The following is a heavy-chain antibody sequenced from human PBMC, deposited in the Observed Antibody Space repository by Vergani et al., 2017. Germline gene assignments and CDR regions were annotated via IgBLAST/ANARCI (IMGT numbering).Heavy chain of an antibody. CDR2: IDPSDSYT. V-gene: IGHV5-10-1*03. Sequence: EVQLVQSGAEVKKPGESLRISCKGSGYSFTSYWISWVRQMPGKGLEWMGRIDPSDSYTNYSPSFQGHVTISADKSISTAYLQWSSLKASDTAMYYCAGRSLYYYDSSGYYPYGMDVWGQGTTVTVSS. CDR1: GYSFTSYW. CDR3: AGRSLYYYDSSGYYPYGMDV. D-gene: IGHD3-22*01. J-gene: IGHJ6*02.